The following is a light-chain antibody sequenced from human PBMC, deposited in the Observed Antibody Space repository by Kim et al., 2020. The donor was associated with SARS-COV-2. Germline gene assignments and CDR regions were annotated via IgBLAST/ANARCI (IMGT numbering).Light chain of an antibody. CDR2: GAI. V-gene: IGKV1-39*01. J-gene: IGKJ4*01. Sequence: SASVGDRVTITCQARQSIGSCLNWYQHKPGKAPKLLVYGAISLESGVPSRFGGRKSGTDFTLTITSLQPEDFATYFCLQTFSVPLTFGGGTKLEI. CDR1: QSIGSC. CDR3: LQTFSVPLT.